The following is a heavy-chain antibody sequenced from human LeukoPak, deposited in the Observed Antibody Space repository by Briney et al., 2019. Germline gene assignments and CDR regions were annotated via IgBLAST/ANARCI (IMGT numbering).Heavy chain of an antibody. J-gene: IGHJ5*02. CDR1: GGSISSGCYY. Sequence: PSETLSLTCTVSGGSISSGCYYWSWIRQYPGKGLEWIGSIYCIASTYHNLSLKSRLTISVDPSNNQFSLNLSSVTAADTAVYYCAKVLRGTGNWFDPWGQGTLVTVSS. D-gene: IGHD3-16*01. CDR3: AKVLRGTGNWFDP. V-gene: IGHV4-31*03. CDR2: IYCIAST.